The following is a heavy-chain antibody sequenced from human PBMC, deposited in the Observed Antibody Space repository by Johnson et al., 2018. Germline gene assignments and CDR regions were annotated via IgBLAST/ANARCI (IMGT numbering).Heavy chain of an antibody. Sequence: EVQLVETGGGLVQPGGSLKLSCAASGFTFSGSAMHWVRQASGKGLEWVGRIRSKANGYATAYAASVKGRFTISRDDSKNTAYLQMNSLKTEDTAVYYCTRRDLVGAYPDAFDIWGQGTMVTVSS. CDR3: TRRDLVGAYPDAFDI. J-gene: IGHJ3*02. V-gene: IGHV3-73*01. D-gene: IGHD1-26*01. CDR2: IRSKANGYAT. CDR1: GFTFSGSA.